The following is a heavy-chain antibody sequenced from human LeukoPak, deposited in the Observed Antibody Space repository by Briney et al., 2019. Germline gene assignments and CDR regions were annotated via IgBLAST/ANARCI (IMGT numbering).Heavy chain of an antibody. D-gene: IGHD2-8*02. CDR2: IYYSGST. Sequence: PSETLSLTCTVSGGSISSGDYYWSWIRQPPGKGLEWIGYIYYSGSTYYNPSLKSRVTISVDTSKNQFSLKLSSVTAADTAVYYCARTRWGSVFDAFDIWGQGTMVTVSS. V-gene: IGHV4-30-4*01. CDR1: GGSISSGDYY. CDR3: ARTRWGSVFDAFDI. J-gene: IGHJ3*02.